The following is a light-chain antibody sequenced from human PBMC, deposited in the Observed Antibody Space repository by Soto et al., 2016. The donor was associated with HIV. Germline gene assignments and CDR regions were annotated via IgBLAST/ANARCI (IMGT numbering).Light chain of an antibody. J-gene: IGKJ1*01. CDR3: QHYYSYSTWA. V-gene: IGKV1-5*03. CDR1: QSISTW. Sequence: IQMTQFPSTLSASVGDRVTITCRASQSISTWLAWYQQIPGKAPKLLIYKASSLESGVPSRFSGSGSGTEFTLTISSLQPDDFASYYCQHYYSYSTWAFGQGTKVEVK. CDR2: KAS.